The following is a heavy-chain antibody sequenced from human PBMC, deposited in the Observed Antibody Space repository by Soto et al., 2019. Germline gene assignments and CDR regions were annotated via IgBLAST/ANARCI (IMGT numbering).Heavy chain of an antibody. CDR3: ARSTNYGDYDGFEEFDY. CDR2: ISSSGSTI. V-gene: IGHV3-11*01. CDR1: GFTFSDYY. D-gene: IGHD4-17*01. J-gene: IGHJ4*02. Sequence: GGSLRLSCAASGFTFSDYYMSWIRQAPGKGLEWVSYISSSGSTIYYADSVKGRFTISRDNAKNSLYLQMNSLRAEDTAVYYCARSTNYGDYDGFEEFDYWGQGTLVTVSS.